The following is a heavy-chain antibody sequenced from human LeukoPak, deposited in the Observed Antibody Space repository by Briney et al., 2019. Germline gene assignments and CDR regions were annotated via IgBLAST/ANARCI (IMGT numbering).Heavy chain of an antibody. J-gene: IGHJ4*02. CDR3: ARRSNWNDFDY. V-gene: IGHV1-18*01. D-gene: IGHD1-20*01. CDR2: INSYNGNT. Sequence: ASVKVSCKASGYTFTSYGFTWVRQAPGQGLEWMGWINSYNGNTQYAPKFKGRVTTTIDTSTSTAYMELRSLGSDDTAVYYCARRSNWNDFDYWGQGTLVIVSS. CDR1: GYTFTSYG.